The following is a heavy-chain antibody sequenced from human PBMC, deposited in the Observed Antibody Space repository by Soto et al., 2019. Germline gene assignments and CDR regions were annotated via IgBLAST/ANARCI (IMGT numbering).Heavy chain of an antibody. CDR2: IKQDGSEK. D-gene: IGHD3-9*01. J-gene: IGHJ3*02. Sequence: LRLSCAASGFTFSSYAMSWVRQAPEKGLEWVANIKQDGSEKNYVDSVESRFTISRDNAKSSLYLQMNSLRAEDTAVYYCAREPRFWTGTTNAFDIWGQGPMVTV. CDR1: GFTFSSYA. V-gene: IGHV3-7*05. CDR3: AREPRFWTGTTNAFDI.